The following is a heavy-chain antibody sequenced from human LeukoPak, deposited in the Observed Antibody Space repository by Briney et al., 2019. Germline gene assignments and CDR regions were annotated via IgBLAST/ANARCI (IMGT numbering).Heavy chain of an antibody. J-gene: IGHJ3*02. Sequence: TSETLSLTCAVYGGSFSGYYWSWIRQPPGKGLEWIGEINHSGSTNYNPSLKSRVTISVDTSKNQFSLKLSSVTAADTAVYYCARDSPYYYGSGSYHRGAFDIWGQGTMVTVSS. D-gene: IGHD3-10*01. V-gene: IGHV4-34*01. CDR1: GGSFSGYY. CDR3: ARDSPYYYGSGSYHRGAFDI. CDR2: INHSGST.